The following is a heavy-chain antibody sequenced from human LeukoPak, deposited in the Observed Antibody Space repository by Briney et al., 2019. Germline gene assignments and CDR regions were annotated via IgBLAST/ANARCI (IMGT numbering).Heavy chain of an antibody. J-gene: IGHJ4*02. Sequence: PSETLSLTCTVSGGSISSYYWSWIRQPAGKGLEWIGRIYTSGSTNYNPSLKSRVTMSVDTSKNQFSLKLSSVTAADTAVYCCARTDLSHYCSSTSCLSYFDYWGQGTLVTVSS. CDR3: ARTDLSHYCSSTSCLSYFDY. CDR1: GGSISSYY. CDR2: IYTSGST. V-gene: IGHV4-4*07. D-gene: IGHD2-2*01.